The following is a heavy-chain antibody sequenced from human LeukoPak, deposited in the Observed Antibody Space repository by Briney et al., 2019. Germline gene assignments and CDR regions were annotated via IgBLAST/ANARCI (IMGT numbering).Heavy chain of an antibody. Sequence: ASVKVSCKVSGYTLTELSMHWVRQAPGKGLEWMGGFDPEDGETIYAQKFQGRVTMTEDTSTDTAHMELSSLRSEDTAVYYCATDSYQRGGGYYRYWGQGTPVTVSS. CDR3: ATDSYQRGGGYYRY. CDR1: GYTLTELS. D-gene: IGHD3-3*01. V-gene: IGHV1-24*01. J-gene: IGHJ4*02. CDR2: FDPEDGET.